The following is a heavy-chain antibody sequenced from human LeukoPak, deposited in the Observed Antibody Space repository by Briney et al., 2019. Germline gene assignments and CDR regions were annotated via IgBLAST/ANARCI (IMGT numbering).Heavy chain of an antibody. V-gene: IGHV4-59*08. CDR3: ARRGGNYLPAGVFDS. J-gene: IGHJ4*02. CDR1: GGSISSYY. D-gene: IGHD1-26*01. CDR2: IYYSGST. Sequence: PSETLSLTCTVSGGSISSYYWSWIRQPPGKGLEWIGYIYYSGSTNYNPSLKSRVTMSVDTSKNQFSLKLSSVTAADTAVYYCARRGGNYLPAGVFDSWGQGTLVTVSS.